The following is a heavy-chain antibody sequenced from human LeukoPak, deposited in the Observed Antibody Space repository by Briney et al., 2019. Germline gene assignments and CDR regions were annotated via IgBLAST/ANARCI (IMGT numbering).Heavy chain of an antibody. D-gene: IGHD5-24*01. CDR2: IIPIFGTA. J-gene: IGHJ5*02. CDR1: GGTFSSYA. CDR3: ARGDLEMATIGYNWFDP. V-gene: IGHV1-69*13. Sequence: GASVKVSCKASGGTFSSYAISWVRQAPGQGLEWMGGIIPIFGTANYAQKFQGRVTITADESTSTAYMELSSLRSEDTAVYYCARGDLEMATIGYNWFDPWRQGTLVTVSS.